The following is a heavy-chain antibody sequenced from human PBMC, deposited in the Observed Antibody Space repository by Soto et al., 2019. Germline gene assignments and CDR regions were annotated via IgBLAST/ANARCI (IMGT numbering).Heavy chain of an antibody. Sequence: QVQLVQSGAEVKKPGSSVKVSCKASGGTFSSYAISWVRQAPGQGLEWMGGIIPIFGTANYAQKFQGRVTITADESTSTAYMELSSLRCEDAAVYYCARGRKYYDILTGYYSPRDAFDIWGQGTMVTVSS. CDR3: ARGRKYYDILTGYYSPRDAFDI. J-gene: IGHJ3*02. CDR1: GGTFSSYA. CDR2: IIPIFGTA. V-gene: IGHV1-69*01. D-gene: IGHD3-9*01.